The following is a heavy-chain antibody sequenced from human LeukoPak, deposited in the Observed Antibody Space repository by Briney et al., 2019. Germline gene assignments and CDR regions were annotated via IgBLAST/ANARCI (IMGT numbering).Heavy chain of an antibody. CDR3: ARVRDYYGSGSGWFDP. J-gene: IGHJ5*02. CDR2: INHSGST. Sequence: PSETLSLTCAVYGGSLSGYYWSWIRQPPGKGLEWIGEINHSGSTNYNPSLKSRVTISVDTSKNQFSLKLSSVTAADTAVYYCARVRDYYGSGSGWFDPWGQGTLVTVSS. CDR1: GGSLSGYY. V-gene: IGHV4-34*01. D-gene: IGHD3-10*01.